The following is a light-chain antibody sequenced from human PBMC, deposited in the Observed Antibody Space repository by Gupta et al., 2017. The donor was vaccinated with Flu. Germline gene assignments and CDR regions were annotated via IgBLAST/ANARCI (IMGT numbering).Light chain of an antibody. CDR3: AAWDDSLNVYV. V-gene: IGLV1-44*01. CDR2: STD. CDR1: RSNIGVNA. J-gene: IGLJ1*01. Sequence: QSVLTQPPSASGTPGERVTISCSGSRSNIGVNAVNWYQQLPGTSPKLLIFSTDQRPSGAPDPFSGSKSGTSAFLAISGLQSEDEADYYCAAWDDSLNVYVFGTGTKVTVL.